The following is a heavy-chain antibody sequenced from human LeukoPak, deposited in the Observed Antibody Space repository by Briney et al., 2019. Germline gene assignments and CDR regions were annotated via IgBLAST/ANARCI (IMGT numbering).Heavy chain of an antibody. CDR2: IYSTGST. D-gene: IGHD1-26*01. J-gene: IGHJ4*02. CDR3: ARQGYTVSYYFLDY. CDR1: GGSVRSYW. V-gene: IGHV4-4*07. Sequence: PSETLSLTCDVSGGSVRSYWWGWVRQLAGKGLEWLGRIYSTGSTRFNPSLKSRLTLSIDTSTNQFSLKLTSVTAADTAVYFCARQGYTVSYYFLDYWSQGTLVTVSS.